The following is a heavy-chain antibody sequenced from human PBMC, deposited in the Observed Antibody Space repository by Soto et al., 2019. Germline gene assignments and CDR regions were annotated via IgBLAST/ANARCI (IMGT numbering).Heavy chain of an antibody. CDR1: GFTFSSYA. CDR2: ISGSGGST. J-gene: IGHJ6*02. V-gene: IGHV3-23*01. CDR3: AKDGNDILSPMDV. Sequence: TGGSLRLSCAASGFTFSSYAMSWVRQAPGKGLEWVSAISGSGGSTYYADSVKGRFTISRDNSKNTLYLQMNSLRAEDTAVYYCAKDGNDILSPMDVWGQGTTVTVSS. D-gene: IGHD3-9*01.